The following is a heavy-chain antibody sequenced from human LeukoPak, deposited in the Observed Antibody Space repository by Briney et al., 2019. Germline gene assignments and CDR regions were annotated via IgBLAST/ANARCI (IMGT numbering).Heavy chain of an antibody. J-gene: IGHJ6*02. CDR2: MNPNSGNT. CDR3: ARCIYGSGSYYNYYYYGMDV. V-gene: IGHV1-8*01. D-gene: IGHD3-10*01. CDR1: GYTFTSYD. Sequence: ASVKVSCKASGYTFTSYDINWVRQATGLGLEWMGWMNPNSGNTGYAQKFQGRVTMTRNTSISTAYMELSSLRSEDTAVYYCARCIYGSGSYYNYYYYGMDVWGQGTTVTVSS.